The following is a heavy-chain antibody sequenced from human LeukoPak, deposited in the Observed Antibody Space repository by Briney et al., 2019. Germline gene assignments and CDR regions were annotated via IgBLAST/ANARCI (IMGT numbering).Heavy chain of an antibody. CDR3: ARARWYSSDY. CDR1: GFTFRNYW. J-gene: IGHJ4*02. D-gene: IGHD5-24*01. Sequence: GGSLRLSCAASGFTFRNYWMHWVRQVPGKGLVWVSRINSDGSSTSYADSVKGRFTVSRDNAKNTLYLQMNSLRAEDTAVYYCARARWYSSDYWGQGTLVTVSS. V-gene: IGHV3-74*01. CDR2: INSDGSST.